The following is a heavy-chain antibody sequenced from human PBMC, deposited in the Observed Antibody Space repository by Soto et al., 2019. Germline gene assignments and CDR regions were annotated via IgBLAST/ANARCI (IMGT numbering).Heavy chain of an antibody. CDR2: ISYDGSNK. V-gene: IGHV3-30-3*01. D-gene: IGHD3-3*01. J-gene: IGHJ4*02. CDR3: ARDTTIFGVVKEGYFDY. CDR1: GFTFSSYA. Sequence: VGSLRLSCAASGFTFSSYAMHWVRQAPGKGLEWVAVISYDGSNKYYADSVKGRFTISRDNSKNTLYLQMNSLRAEDTAVYYCARDTTIFGVVKEGYFDYWGQGTLVTVS.